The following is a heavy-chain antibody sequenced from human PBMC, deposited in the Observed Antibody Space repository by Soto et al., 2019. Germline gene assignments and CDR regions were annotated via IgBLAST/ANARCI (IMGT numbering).Heavy chain of an antibody. D-gene: IGHD2-21*02. J-gene: IGHJ4*02. CDR3: AKGRASDCPGCTQDY. Sequence: EVQLLESGGGLAQPGGSLRLSCAASAFTFRTYAISWVRQAPGKGLEWVSAVRGSGDSKYYADSVKGRFTISRDNSKNTLYLQMNSLRAEDTAVYYCAKGRASDCPGCTQDYWGQGTLVTVSS. V-gene: IGHV3-23*01. CDR1: AFTFRTYA. CDR2: VRGSGDSK.